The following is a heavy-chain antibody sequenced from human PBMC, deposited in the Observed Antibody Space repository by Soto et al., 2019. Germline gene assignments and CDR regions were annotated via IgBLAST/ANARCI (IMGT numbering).Heavy chain of an antibody. Sequence: VQLVESGGGVVQPGRSLRLSCAASGFTFSDYAMHWVRQAPGKGLEWVAVVSHDGRNTHYADSVKGRFTISRDSSKNAVSLEMTSLRAEDTAVYYWARGGRQWLVTSDFNYWRQGALVTVSS. D-gene: IGHD6-19*01. CDR2: VSHDGRNT. J-gene: IGHJ4*02. CDR3: ARGGRQWLVTSDFNY. V-gene: IGHV3-30*03. CDR1: GFTFSDYA.